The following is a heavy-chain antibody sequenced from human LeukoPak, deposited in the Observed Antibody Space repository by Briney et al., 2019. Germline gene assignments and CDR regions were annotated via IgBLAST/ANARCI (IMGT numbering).Heavy chain of an antibody. CDR3: AKAPVTTCSGAYCYPFDY. CDR1: GFTLSSYA. Sequence: GGSLRLSCAASGFTLSSYAMSWVRQGPGKGLEWVSAISVSGNTYHADSVKGRFTISRDSSKNTLYLQMNSLRAEDAAVYYCAKAPVTTCSGAYCYPFDYWGQGTLVTVSP. CDR2: ISVSGNT. V-gene: IGHV3-23*01. J-gene: IGHJ4*02. D-gene: IGHD2-15*01.